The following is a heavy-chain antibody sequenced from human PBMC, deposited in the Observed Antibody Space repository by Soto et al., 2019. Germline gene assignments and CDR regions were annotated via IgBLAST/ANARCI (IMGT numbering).Heavy chain of an antibody. D-gene: IGHD2-15*01. Sequence: EVPLLESGGGLVQPGGSLRLSCAASGFTFSSYAMSWVRQAPGKGLEWVSAISGSGGSTYYADSVKGRFTISRDNSKNTLYLQMNSLRAEDTAVYYCAKDRGYCSGGSCYFNFDYWGQGTLVTVSS. CDR3: AKDRGYCSGGSCYFNFDY. CDR2: ISGSGGST. CDR1: GFTFSSYA. J-gene: IGHJ4*02. V-gene: IGHV3-23*01.